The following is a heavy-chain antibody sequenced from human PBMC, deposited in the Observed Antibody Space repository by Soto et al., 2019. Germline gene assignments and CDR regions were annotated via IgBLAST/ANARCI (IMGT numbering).Heavy chain of an antibody. CDR2: ISGSGGST. CDR1: GFTFSSYA. D-gene: IGHD4-17*01. Sequence: GGSLRLSCAASGFTFSSYAMSWVRPAPGKGLEWVSAISGSGGSTYYADSVKGRFTISRDNSKNTLYLQMNSLRAEDTAVYYCAKDPYGDYPYSYFDPWGQGTLVTVSS. V-gene: IGHV3-23*01. J-gene: IGHJ5*02. CDR3: AKDPYGDYPYSYFDP.